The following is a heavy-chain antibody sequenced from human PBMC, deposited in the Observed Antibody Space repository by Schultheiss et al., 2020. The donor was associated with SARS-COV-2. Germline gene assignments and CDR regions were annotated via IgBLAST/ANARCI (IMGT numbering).Heavy chain of an antibody. CDR2: IYTSGST. Sequence: SQTLSLTCTVSGGSISSYYWSWIRQPPGKGLEWIGRIYTSGSTNYNPSLKSRVTMSLDTSKNQFSLKLSSVTAADTAVYYCARSSSLPYKYYFDYWGQGTLVTVSS. D-gene: IGHD2-2*01. CDR3: ARSSSLPYKYYFDY. CDR1: GGSISSYY. V-gene: IGHV4-4*07. J-gene: IGHJ4*02.